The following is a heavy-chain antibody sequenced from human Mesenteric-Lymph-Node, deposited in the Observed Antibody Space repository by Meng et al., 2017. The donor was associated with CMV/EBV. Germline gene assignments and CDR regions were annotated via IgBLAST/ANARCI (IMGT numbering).Heavy chain of an antibody. J-gene: IGHJ4*02. Sequence: CPFSGGSMTSGDWWTWVRQPPGKGLEWIGEVSHGGSANYSPSLKSRVTISVDKSKNQFSLKLNSVTAADTAIYYCARSSSSDLFDCWGQGALVTVSS. CDR2: VSHGGSA. CDR3: ARSSSSDLFDC. V-gene: IGHV4-4*02. CDR1: GGSMTSGDW.